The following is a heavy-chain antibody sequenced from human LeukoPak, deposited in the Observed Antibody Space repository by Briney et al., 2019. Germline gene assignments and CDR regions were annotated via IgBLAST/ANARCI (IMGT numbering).Heavy chain of an antibody. D-gene: IGHD5-18*01. V-gene: IGHV4-34*01. CDR3: ARGLRGYGYGYDY. CDR2: INHSGST. Sequence: SETLSLTCAVYGGSFSGYYWSWIRQPPGKGLEWIGEINHSGSTNYNPSLKSRVTISVDTSKNQFSLKLSSVTAADTAVYYCARGLRGYGYGYDYWGQGTLVTVSS. CDR1: GGSFSGYY. J-gene: IGHJ4*02.